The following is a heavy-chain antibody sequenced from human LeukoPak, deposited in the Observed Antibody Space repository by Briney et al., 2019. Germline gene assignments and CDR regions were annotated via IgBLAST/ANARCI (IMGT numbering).Heavy chain of an antibody. Sequence: GGSLRLSCAACGFTFSSYDMHWVRQATGKGLEWVSAIGTAGDTYYPGSVKGRFTISRENAKNSLYLQMNSLRAGDTAVYYCARGESSSLYYYYGMDVWGQGTTVTVSS. J-gene: IGHJ6*02. V-gene: IGHV3-13*01. CDR2: IGTAGDT. CDR1: GFTFSSYD. D-gene: IGHD2-2*01. CDR3: ARGESSSLYYYYGMDV.